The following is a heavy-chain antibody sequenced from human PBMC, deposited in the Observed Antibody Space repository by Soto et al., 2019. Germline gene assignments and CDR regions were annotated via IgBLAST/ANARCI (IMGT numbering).Heavy chain of an antibody. CDR3: AKNGLDNSPSAIDS. CDR2: ITGSGRDT. D-gene: IGHD2-8*01. J-gene: IGHJ4*02. V-gene: IGHV3-23*01. Sequence: WAASGFTFRKKVLSRGRRAQGKGLDWVSGITGSGRDTYYADSVKGRFTISRDNSKNMVFLQMNSLRAEDTALYYCAKNGLDNSPSAIDSWGPGTLVTVSS. CDR1: GFTFRKKV.